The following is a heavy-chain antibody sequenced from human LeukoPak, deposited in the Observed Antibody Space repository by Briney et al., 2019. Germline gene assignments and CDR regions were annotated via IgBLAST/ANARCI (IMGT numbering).Heavy chain of an antibody. V-gene: IGHV3-53*01. CDR1: VDSVSSNY. J-gene: IGHJ4*02. Sequence: GGSLRLSCAASVDSVSSNYMTSVRQAPGKGLEWVSVIYSGGSTYYADSVKGRFTISRDNSKNTLYLQMNSLRPEEEAMYYYERDRSGGYDYWGQGTLVTVSS. D-gene: IGHD1-26*01. CDR3: ERDRSGGYDY. CDR2: IYSGGST.